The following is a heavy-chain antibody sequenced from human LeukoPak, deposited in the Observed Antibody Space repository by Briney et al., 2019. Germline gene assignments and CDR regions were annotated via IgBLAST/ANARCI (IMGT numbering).Heavy chain of an antibody. V-gene: IGHV4-4*09. CDR1: GGSISSYY. J-gene: IGHJ5*02. CDR2: IYASGST. D-gene: IGHD2-2*01. CDR3: ARTVKVVPAAVYWFDP. Sequence: PSETLSLTCTVSGGSISSYYWSWIRQPPGKGLEWIGYIYASGSTNYNPSLKGRVTMSVDTSKNQFSLKLSSVTAADTAVYYCARTVKVVPAAVYWFDPWGQGTLVTVSS.